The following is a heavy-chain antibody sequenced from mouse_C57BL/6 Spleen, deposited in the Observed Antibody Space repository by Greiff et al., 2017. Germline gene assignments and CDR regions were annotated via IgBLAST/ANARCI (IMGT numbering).Heavy chain of an antibody. V-gene: IGHV3-6*01. Sequence: EVKLMESGPGLVKPSQSLSLTCSVTGYSITSGSYSNCLRQLPGKKLEWMGYKSYDGSKYYNASLKNRIAITRDTSKNQFLLKLNYVTTEDTATYYCARGDGYYPYFDYWGQGTTLTVSS. J-gene: IGHJ2*01. CDR2: KSYDGSK. CDR1: GYSITSGSY. D-gene: IGHD2-3*01. CDR3: ARGDGYYPYFDY.